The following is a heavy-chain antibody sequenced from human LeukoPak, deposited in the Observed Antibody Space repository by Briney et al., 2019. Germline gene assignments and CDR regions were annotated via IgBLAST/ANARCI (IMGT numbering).Heavy chain of an antibody. CDR1: GYSISSGYY. Sequence: SETLSLTCTVSGYSISSGYYWGWIRQPPGKGLEWIGSIYHSGSTYYNPSLKSRVTISVNTSKNQFSLKLNSVTAADTAVYYCAILGYCSGGSCYPAEYFQHWGQGTLVTVSS. J-gene: IGHJ1*01. V-gene: IGHV4-38-2*02. CDR2: IYHSGST. D-gene: IGHD2-15*01. CDR3: AILGYCSGGSCYPAEYFQH.